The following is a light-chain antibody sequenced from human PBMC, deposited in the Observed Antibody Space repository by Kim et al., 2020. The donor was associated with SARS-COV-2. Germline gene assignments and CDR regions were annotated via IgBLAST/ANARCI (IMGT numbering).Light chain of an antibody. V-gene: IGLV3-21*01. CDR1: SIGRQT. CDR3: KVYERRSDHWV. J-gene: IGLJ3*02. Sequence: SYELTQPPSVSLAPGKTASITCEGSSIGRQTVHWYQQRLGQVPVLIIYYDSDRPSGSLERFSGSNSGETATLTIRRVEGGDEADYYCKVYERRSDHWVFG. CDR2: YDS.